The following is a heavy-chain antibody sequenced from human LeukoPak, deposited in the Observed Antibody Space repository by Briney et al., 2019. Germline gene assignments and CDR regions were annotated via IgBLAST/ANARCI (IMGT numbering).Heavy chain of an antibody. J-gene: IGHJ4*02. CDR3: AKGLCGGGSCHSWGPFDY. D-gene: IGHD2-15*01. CDR2: LSCDGSKK. V-gene: IGHV3-30*18. Sequence: PGRSLRLSCAASGFTFSTYGMHWVRQAPGKGLEWVAVLSCDGSKKNFAESVKGRFTISRDNSKNTLYLQMNSLRPNDTALYYCAKGLCGGGSCHSWGPFDYWGQGTLVTVS. CDR1: GFTFSTYG.